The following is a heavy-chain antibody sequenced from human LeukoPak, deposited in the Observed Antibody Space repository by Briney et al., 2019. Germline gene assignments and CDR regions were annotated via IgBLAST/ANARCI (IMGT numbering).Heavy chain of an antibody. V-gene: IGHV3-21*06. CDR3: VRAPPKLRSGELAPDY. Sequence: GGALRLSCAASGFTLSNYNMNWVREAPGEGLEWGSAITSSTTYIYYRDSVKGRFTISRDNAKNSLFLQMNSLRAEDTAVYYCVRAPPKLRSGELAPDYWGQGTMVTVSS. CDR1: GFTLSNYN. J-gene: IGHJ4*02. D-gene: IGHD3-16*01. CDR2: ITSSTTYI.